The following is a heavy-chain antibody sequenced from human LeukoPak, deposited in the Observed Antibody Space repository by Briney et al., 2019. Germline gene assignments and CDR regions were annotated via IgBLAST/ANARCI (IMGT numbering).Heavy chain of an antibody. CDR3: ARELHSSSWGSVY. Sequence: ASVKVSCKASGYTFTGYYMHWVRQAPGQGLEWMGWINPNSGGTNYAQKFQGRVTMTRDTSISTAYMELSRLRSDDTAVYYCARELHSSSWGSVYWGQGTLVTVS. CDR1: GYTFTGYY. CDR2: INPNSGGT. V-gene: IGHV1-2*02. J-gene: IGHJ4*02. D-gene: IGHD6-13*01.